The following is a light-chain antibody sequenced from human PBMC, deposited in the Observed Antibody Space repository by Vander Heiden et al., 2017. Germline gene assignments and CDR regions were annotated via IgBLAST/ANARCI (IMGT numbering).Light chain of an antibody. CDR2: DVS. Sequence: QSALTQPRPVFASPGQSVNVDCTGTNSDVGGYNYVSWYQQHPGKAPKLMIYDVSKRPSGVPDRFSGSKSGNTASLTISGLQAEDEADYYCGSYAGSYTFVVFGGGTKLTVL. CDR1: NSDVGGYNY. J-gene: IGLJ2*01. CDR3: GSYAGSYTFVV. V-gene: IGLV2-11*01.